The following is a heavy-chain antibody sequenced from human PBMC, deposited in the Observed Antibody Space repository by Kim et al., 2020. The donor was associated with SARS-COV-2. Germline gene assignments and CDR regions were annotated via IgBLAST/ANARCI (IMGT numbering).Heavy chain of an antibody. CDR3: GTQPPDYYYYCYMDV. CDR1: GFTVSSNY. Sequence: GGSLRLSCAASGFTVSSNYMSWVRQAPGKGLEWVSVIYSGGSTYYAHSVKGSFTISRDNSKNTLCLQMNSLSAEDTAVYYCGTQPPDYYYYCYMDVWGKGTPVTVSS. V-gene: IGHV3-66*04. J-gene: IGHJ6*03. CDR2: IYSGGST.